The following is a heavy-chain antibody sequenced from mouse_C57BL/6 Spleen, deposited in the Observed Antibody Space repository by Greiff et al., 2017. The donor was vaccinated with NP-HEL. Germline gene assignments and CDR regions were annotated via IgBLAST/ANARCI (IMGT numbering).Heavy chain of an antibody. CDR1: GSSLTSYA. D-gene: IGHD2-4*01. CDR2: IWTGGGT. Sequence: VMLVESGPGLAAPSQSLSITCPVSGSSLTSYAISWVRQPPGKGLEWLGVIWTGGGTNYNSAPKSTLSISKDNSKSQVFLRMNSLQTDDTASYYCARFYYDYPLDYWGQGTTLTVSS. J-gene: IGHJ2*01. CDR3: ARFYYDYPLDY. V-gene: IGHV2-9-1*01.